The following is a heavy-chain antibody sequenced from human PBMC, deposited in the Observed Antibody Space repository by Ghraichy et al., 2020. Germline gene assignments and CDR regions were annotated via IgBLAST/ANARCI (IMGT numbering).Heavy chain of an antibody. D-gene: IGHD3-16*02. CDR1: GYTFSNYV. V-gene: IGHV1-18*01. CDR2: ISPYNGNT. J-gene: IGHJ4*02. Sequence: ASVKVSCKASGYTFSNYVISWVRQAPGQGLEWMGWISPYNGNTDYAEKFQGRVSMTRDTSTSTLYLELRSLRSDDTAVFYCAREDKVWGSFRYWSYWGQGTLVTVS. CDR3: AREDKVWGSFRYWSY.